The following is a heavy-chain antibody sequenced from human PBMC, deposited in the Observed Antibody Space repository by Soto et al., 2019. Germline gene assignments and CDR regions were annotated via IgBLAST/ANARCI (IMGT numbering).Heavy chain of an antibody. CDR1: GYTFTSYY. D-gene: IGHD3-3*01. CDR3: ARWGITIFGVVIANPQNDY. Sequence: ASVKVSCKASGYTFTSYYMHWVRQAPGQGLEWMGIINPSGGSTSYAQKFQGRVTMTRDTSTSTVYMELSSLRSEDTAMYYCARWGITIFGVVIANPQNDYWGQGTLVTVSS. CDR2: INPSGGST. J-gene: IGHJ4*02. V-gene: IGHV1-46*01.